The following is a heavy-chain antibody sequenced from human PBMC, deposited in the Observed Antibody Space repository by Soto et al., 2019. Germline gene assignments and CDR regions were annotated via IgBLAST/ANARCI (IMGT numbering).Heavy chain of an antibody. CDR1: GFTFSSYS. V-gene: IGHV3-48*02. J-gene: IGHJ4*02. CDR2: ISSSSSTI. Sequence: GSLRLSCAASGFTFSSYSMKWVRQAPGKGLEGVSYISSSSSTIYYADSVKGRFTISRDNAKNSLYLQINSLRDEDTAVYYCARDSGSSYDPIDYWGQGT. D-gene: IGHD5-18*01. CDR3: ARDSGSSYDPIDY.